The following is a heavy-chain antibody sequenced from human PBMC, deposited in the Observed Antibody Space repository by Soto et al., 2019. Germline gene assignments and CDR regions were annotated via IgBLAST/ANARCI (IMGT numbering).Heavy chain of an antibody. CDR3: AREDCSSTSCATYYYDSSGPDAFDI. J-gene: IGHJ3*02. CDR2: IYTSGST. CDR1: GGSISSYY. Sequence: SETLSLTCTVSGGSISSYYWSWIRQPAGKGLEWIGRIYTSGSTNYNPSLRSRVTMSVDTSKNQFSLKLSSVTAADTAVYYCAREDCSSTSCATYYYDSSGPDAFDIWGQGTMVTVSS. V-gene: IGHV4-4*07. D-gene: IGHD3-22*01.